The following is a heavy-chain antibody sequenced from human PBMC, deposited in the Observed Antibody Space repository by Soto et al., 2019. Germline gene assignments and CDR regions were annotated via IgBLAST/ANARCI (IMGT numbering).Heavy chain of an antibody. V-gene: IGHV3-30*18. CDR2: ISYEGSDK. D-gene: IGHD4-17*01. J-gene: IGHJ4*02. CDR3: AKDDYGDQGGFDY. Sequence: QVQLVESGGGVVEPGRSLRLSCAASGFTFSIYGMHWVRQAPGKGLEWVAVISYEGSDKYYGDSVKGRFTISRDNSKNTLYLQMNSLRTEDTAIYYCAKDDYGDQGGFDYWGQGTLVSVSS. CDR1: GFTFSIYG.